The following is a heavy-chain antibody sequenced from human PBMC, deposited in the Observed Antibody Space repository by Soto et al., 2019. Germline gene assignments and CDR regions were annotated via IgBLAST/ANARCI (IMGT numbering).Heavy chain of an antibody. V-gene: IGHV3-48*02. CDR2: ISSSSSTI. D-gene: IGHD4-17*01. J-gene: IGHJ6*02. CDR3: ARDKTVTTYYSYYGMDV. CDR1: GFTFSSYS. Sequence: GSLRLSCAASGFTFSSYSMNWVRQAPGKGLEWVSYISSSSSTIYYADSVKGRFTISRDNAKNSLYLQMNSLRDEDTAVYYCARDKTVTTYYSYYGMDVWGQGTTVTVSS.